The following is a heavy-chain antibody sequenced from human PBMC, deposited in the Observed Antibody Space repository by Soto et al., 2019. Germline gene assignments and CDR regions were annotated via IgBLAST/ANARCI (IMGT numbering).Heavy chain of an antibody. CDR2: ISGSGGST. J-gene: IGHJ6*02. CDR3: AKVLSGSYYVDYYYGMDV. Sequence: GGSLRLSCAASGFTFSSYAMSWVRQAPGKGLEWVSAISGSGGSTYYADSVKGRFTISRDNSKNTLYLQMNSLRAEDTAVYYCAKVLSGSYYVDYYYGMDVWGQGTTVTVSS. V-gene: IGHV3-23*01. CDR1: GFTFSSYA. D-gene: IGHD1-26*01.